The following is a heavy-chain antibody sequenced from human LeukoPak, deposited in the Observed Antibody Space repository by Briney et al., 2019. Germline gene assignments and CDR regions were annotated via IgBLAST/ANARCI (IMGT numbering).Heavy chain of an antibody. Sequence: GGSLRLSCRASGFTFSDYWMHWVRQAPGKGLVWVSHINSDGTTTNYADSVKGRFTISRDNTKNMLFLQMNSLRVEDTAMYYCTRDPHPKGGLWFGELFAPPYYFDYWGQGTLVTVSS. CDR3: TRDPHPKGGLWFGELFAPPYYFDY. J-gene: IGHJ4*02. CDR1: GFTFSDYW. V-gene: IGHV3-74*01. CDR2: INSDGTTT. D-gene: IGHD3-10*01.